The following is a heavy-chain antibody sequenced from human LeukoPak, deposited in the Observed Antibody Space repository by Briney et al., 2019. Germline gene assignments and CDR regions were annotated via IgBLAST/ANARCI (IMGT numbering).Heavy chain of an antibody. CDR1: EFTFSSYS. CDR3: ARTRSSGYFTFDY. V-gene: IGHV3-48*01. J-gene: IGHJ4*02. CDR2: ITNSGNSK. Sequence: GGSLRLSCAASEFTFSSYSMNWVRQAPGKGLEWVSYITNSGNSKNYADSVKGGFTVPRDNTKNTLYLQMNGLRAEDAVVYYCARTRSSGYFTFDYWGQGILVTVSS. D-gene: IGHD3-22*01.